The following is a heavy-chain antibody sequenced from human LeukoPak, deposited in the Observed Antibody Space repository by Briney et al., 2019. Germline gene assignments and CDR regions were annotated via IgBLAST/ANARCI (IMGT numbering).Heavy chain of an antibody. CDR1: GGSFLGYY. CDR2: IDHSGSP. D-gene: IGHD1-26*01. Sequence: SETLSFTCAVYGGSFLGYYWSWIRQPLGKGLEWIGEIDHSGSPNYNPSLKSRVTISVDTSKIHFSLKLASVTAADTAVYYCARGRLGTYYRGGSFYYGMDVWGQGTTVIVSS. CDR3: ARGRLGTYYRGGSFYYGMDV. V-gene: IGHV4-34*01. J-gene: IGHJ6*02.